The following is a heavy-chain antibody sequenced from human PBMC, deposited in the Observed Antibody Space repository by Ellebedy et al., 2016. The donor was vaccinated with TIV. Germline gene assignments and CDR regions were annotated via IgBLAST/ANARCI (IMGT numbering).Heavy chain of an antibody. CDR1: GGSFSGYY. CDR3: ARGVAYYYDSSGYYYYFDY. D-gene: IGHD3-22*01. Sequence: MPSETLSLTCAVYGGSFSGYYWSWIRQPPGKGLEWIGEINHSGSTNYNPSLKSRVTVSVDTSKNQFSLQLSSVTAADTAVYYCARGVAYYYDSSGYYYYFDYWGQGTLVTVSS. CDR2: INHSGST. V-gene: IGHV4-34*01. J-gene: IGHJ4*02.